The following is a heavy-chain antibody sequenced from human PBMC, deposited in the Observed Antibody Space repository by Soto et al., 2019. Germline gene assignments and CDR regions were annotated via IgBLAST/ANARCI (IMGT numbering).Heavy chain of an antibody. D-gene: IGHD4-17*01. V-gene: IGHV1-69*02. CDR3: ARIYGDSDDY. CDR1: GGTFSSYT. Sequence: QVQLVQSGAEVKKPGSSVKVSCKASGGTFSSYTISWVRQAPGQGLEWMGRIIPILGIANYAQKFQGRVTITADKSTSTADMDLSSLRSEDTAVYYCARIYGDSDDYWGQGTLVTVSS. J-gene: IGHJ4*02. CDR2: IIPILGIA.